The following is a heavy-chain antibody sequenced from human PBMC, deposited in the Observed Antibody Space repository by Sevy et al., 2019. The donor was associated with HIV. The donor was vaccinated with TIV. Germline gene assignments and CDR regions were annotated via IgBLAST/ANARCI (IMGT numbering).Heavy chain of an antibody. D-gene: IGHD2-21*02. J-gene: IGHJ3*01. CDR1: EFTFSSYA. Sequence: GGSLRLSCAASEFTFSSYAMSWVRQAPGKGLEWVSGIGGSGSSTYYADFVKGRFTISRDNSKNTLYLQMNSLTAEDTAVYYCAKSGSDWWFDDVFDVWGQGTMVTVSS. CDR2: IGGSGSST. V-gene: IGHV3-23*01. CDR3: AKSGSDWWFDDVFDV.